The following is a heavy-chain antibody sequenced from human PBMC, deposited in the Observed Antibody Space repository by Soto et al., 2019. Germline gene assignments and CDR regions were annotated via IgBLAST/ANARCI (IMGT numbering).Heavy chain of an antibody. CDR2: IDPDDSYT. Sequence: GESLKISCKGSGYSFTSYWISWVRQMPGKGLEWMGRIDPDDSYTSYSPSFQGHVTFSADKSISTVYLQWSSLKASDTAMYYCTHSTYGWGSTQYFHRWGQGTLVTVSS. CDR1: GYSFTSYW. J-gene: IGHJ1*01. CDR3: THSTYGWGSTQYFHR. D-gene: IGHD3-10*01. V-gene: IGHV5-10-1*01.